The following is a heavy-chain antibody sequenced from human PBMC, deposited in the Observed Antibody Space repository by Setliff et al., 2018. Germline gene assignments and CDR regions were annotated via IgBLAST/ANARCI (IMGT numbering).Heavy chain of an antibody. Sequence: GGSLRLSCAASGFTFSSYSMNWVRQAPGKGLEWVSSISSSSSYIYYADSVKGRFTISRDNAKNSLYLQMNSLRAEDTAVYYCARDRPKAVGGGEDAFDIWGQGTMVTVSS. V-gene: IGHV3-21*01. CDR2: ISSSSSYI. CDR1: GFTFSSYS. D-gene: IGHD6-19*01. CDR3: ARDRPKAVGGGEDAFDI. J-gene: IGHJ3*02.